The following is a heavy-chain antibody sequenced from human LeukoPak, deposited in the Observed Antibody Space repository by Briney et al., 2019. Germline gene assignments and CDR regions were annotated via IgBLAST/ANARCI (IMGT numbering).Heavy chain of an antibody. J-gene: IGHJ4*02. CDR1: GFTFSSYS. Sequence: PGGSLRLSCVASGFTFSSYSMNWVRQAPGKGLEWVSGIGGNGVDTYYADSAKGRFTISRDNSKNTVYLQMNSLRAEDTALYYCVKAYTTSGTYLEPWGQGTLVTVSS. D-gene: IGHD1-26*01. CDR2: IGGNGVDT. CDR3: VKAYTTSGTYLEP. V-gene: IGHV3-23*01.